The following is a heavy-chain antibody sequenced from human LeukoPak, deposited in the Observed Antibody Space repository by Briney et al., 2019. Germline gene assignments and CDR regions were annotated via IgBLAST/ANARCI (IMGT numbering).Heavy chain of an antibody. Sequence: ASVKVSCKGSGNTFSGSYVHWVRQAPDQGLEWMGWIDPNSAGTNTNYAQKFQDRVTFTRDASVSAAYMELSRLTTDDTAVYYCARQHWPDKFVDFWGQGTLVTVSS. D-gene: IGHD1-1*01. CDR2: IDPNSAGTNT. V-gene: IGHV1-2*02. CDR1: GNTFSGSY. J-gene: IGHJ4*02. CDR3: ARQHWPDKFVDF.